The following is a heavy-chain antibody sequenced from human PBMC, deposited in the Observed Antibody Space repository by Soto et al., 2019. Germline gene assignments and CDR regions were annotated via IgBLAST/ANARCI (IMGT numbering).Heavy chain of an antibody. CDR2: VYPRGT. J-gene: IGHJ4*02. CDR3: ARDRYDSSGYFDS. V-gene: IGHV4-61*01. Sequence: PSDTLSLTCTVAGASVRSGTFYWSGIRQPPGKGLEWIGFVYPRGTNYSRSLKSRVTISLGTSQNQFSLKLNSVTAADTALYYCARDRYDSSGYFDSWGQGMLVTVSS. D-gene: IGHD3-22*01. CDR1: GASVRSGTFY.